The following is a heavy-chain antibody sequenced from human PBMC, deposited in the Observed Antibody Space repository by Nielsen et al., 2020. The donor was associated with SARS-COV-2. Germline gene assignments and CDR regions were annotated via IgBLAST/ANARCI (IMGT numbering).Heavy chain of an antibody. J-gene: IGHJ5*02. CDR1: GRSFSGYY. D-gene: IGHD2-2*01. CDR2: INHSGST. V-gene: IGHV4-34*01. CDR3: ARLGLSWFDP. Sequence: SETLSLTCAVYGRSFSGYYWSWIRQPPGKGLEWIGEINHSGSTNYNPSLKSRVTISVDTSKNQFSLKLSSVTAADTAVYYCARLGLSWFDPWGQGTLVTVSS.